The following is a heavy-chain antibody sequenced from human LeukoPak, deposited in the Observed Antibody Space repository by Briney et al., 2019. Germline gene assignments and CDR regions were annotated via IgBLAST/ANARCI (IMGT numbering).Heavy chain of an antibody. CDR3: ASGNYYADY. J-gene: IGHJ4*02. V-gene: IGHV4-39*07. CDR1: GGSISSSSYY. D-gene: IGHD3-10*01. Sequence: PSETLSLTCTVSGGSISSSSYYWGWIRQPPGKGLEWIGSIYYSGSTYYNPSLKSRVTISVDTSKNQFSLKLSSVTAADTAVYYCASGNYYADYWGQGTLVTVSS. CDR2: IYYSGST.